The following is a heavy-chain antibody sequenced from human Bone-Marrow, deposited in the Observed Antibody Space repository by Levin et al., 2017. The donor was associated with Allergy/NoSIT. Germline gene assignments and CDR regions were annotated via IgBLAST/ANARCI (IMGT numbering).Heavy chain of an antibody. V-gene: IGHV5-51*01. J-gene: IGHJ4*02. CDR3: ARPKGYCISTSCRMGWGLPRENGPVPYFDY. Sequence: GESLKISCKGSGYSFTSYWIGWVRQMPGKGLEWMGIIYPGDSDTRYSPSFQGQVTISADKSISTAYLQWSSLKASDTAMYYCARPKGYCISTSCRMGWGLPRENGPVPYFDYWGQGTLVTVSS. CDR2: IYPGDSDT. CDR1: GYSFTSYW. D-gene: IGHD2-2*01.